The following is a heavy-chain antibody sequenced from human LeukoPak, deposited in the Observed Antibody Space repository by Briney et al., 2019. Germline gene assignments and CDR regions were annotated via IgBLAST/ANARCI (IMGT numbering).Heavy chain of an antibody. D-gene: IGHD1-26*01. J-gene: IGHJ6*02. CDR2: ISYDGRDK. CDR1: GFTFSSYA. CDR3: ARDRILGAIHTGTDV. V-gene: IGHV3-30*04. Sequence: GGSLRLSCAASGFTFSSYAMDWVRQAPGKGLEWVALISYDGRDKYYADSVKGRFTISRDNSKNTLYLQMNSLRPEDTAVYYCARDRILGAIHTGTDVWGQGTTITVSS.